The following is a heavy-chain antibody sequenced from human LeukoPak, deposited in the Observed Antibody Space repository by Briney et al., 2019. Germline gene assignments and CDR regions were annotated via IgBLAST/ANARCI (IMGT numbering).Heavy chain of an antibody. Sequence: GGSLRLSCAASGFTFSSYAMSWVRQAPGKGLEWVSAISGSGGSTYYADSVKGRFTISRDNSKNTLYLQMNSLRAEDTAVYYCAKFSATGGSYLWYYYYMDVWGKGTTVTVSS. CDR2: ISGSGGST. CDR3: AKFSATGGSYLWYYYYMDV. D-gene: IGHD1-26*01. CDR1: GFTFSSYA. J-gene: IGHJ6*03. V-gene: IGHV3-23*01.